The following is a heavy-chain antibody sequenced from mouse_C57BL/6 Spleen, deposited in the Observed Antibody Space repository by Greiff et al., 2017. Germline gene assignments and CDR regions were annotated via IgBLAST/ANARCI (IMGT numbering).Heavy chain of an antibody. V-gene: IGHV1-5*01. Sequence: VQLQQSGTVLARPGASVKMSCKTSGYTFTSYWMHWVKQRPGQGLEWIGAIYPGNSDTSYNQKFKGKAKLTAVTSASTAYMELSSLTNEDSAVYYCTTAYYSNYPFAYWGQGTLVTVSA. CDR3: TTAYYSNYPFAY. J-gene: IGHJ3*01. D-gene: IGHD2-5*01. CDR2: IYPGNSDT. CDR1: GYTFTSYW.